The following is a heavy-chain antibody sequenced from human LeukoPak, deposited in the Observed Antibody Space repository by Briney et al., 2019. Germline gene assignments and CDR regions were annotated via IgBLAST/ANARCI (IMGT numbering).Heavy chain of an antibody. CDR1: GFTFSSYS. CDR3: ARDIVGATKVGY. J-gene: IGHJ4*02. D-gene: IGHD1-26*01. Sequence: GSLDLSCEASGFTFSSYSMNWVRKAQGKGLEWVSSISSSSSYIYYADSVKGRFTISRDNAKNSLYLQMNSLRAEDTAVYYCARDIVGATKVGYWGQGTLVTVSS. CDR2: ISSSSSYI. V-gene: IGHV3-21*01.